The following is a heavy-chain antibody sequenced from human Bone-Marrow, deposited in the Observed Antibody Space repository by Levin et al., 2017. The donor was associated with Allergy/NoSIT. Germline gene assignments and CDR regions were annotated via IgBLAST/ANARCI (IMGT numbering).Heavy chain of an antibody. CDR3: AREVVPAAIESYYYYMDV. D-gene: IGHD2-2*01. J-gene: IGHJ6*03. CDR2: VEEDGSEK. CDR1: GFTFSRYW. Sequence: GGSLRLSCAASGFTFSRYWMTWVRQVPGKGLEWVANVEEDGSEKYYVDSVKGRFTISRDNAKNSLYLQMNSLRAEDTAVYYCAREVVPAAIESYYYYMDVWGKGTTVTVSS. V-gene: IGHV3-7*03.